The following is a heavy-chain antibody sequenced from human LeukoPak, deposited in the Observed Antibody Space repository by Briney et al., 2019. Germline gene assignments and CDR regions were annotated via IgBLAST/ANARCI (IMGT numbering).Heavy chain of an antibody. V-gene: IGHV1-2*06. D-gene: IGHD3-9*01. CDR3: ARGLRPGLRYFDRDHVFDY. Sequence: ASVKVSCKASGYTFTGYYMHWVRQAPGQGLEWMGRINPNSGGTNYAQKFQGRVTMTRDTSISTAYMELSRLRSDDTAVYYCARGLRPGLRYFDRDHVFDYWGQGTLVTVSS. J-gene: IGHJ4*02. CDR1: GYTFTGYY. CDR2: INPNSGGT.